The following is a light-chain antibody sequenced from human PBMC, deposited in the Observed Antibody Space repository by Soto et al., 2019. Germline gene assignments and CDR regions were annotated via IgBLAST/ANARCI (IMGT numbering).Light chain of an antibody. CDR3: SSYTSSSTIL. V-gene: IGLV2-14*03. J-gene: IGLJ7*01. CDR1: YNDVGGHNY. Sequence: HSALTQPASVSGSPGQSITISCTGTYNDVGGHNYVSWYQQHPGTAPKLLIYDITNRPSGVSNRFSGSRSGNTASLTISGLQAEDEADYYCSSYTSSSTILFGGGTQLTVL. CDR2: DIT.